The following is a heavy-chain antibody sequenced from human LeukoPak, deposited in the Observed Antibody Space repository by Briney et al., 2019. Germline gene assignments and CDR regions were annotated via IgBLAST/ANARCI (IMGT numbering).Heavy chain of an antibody. J-gene: IGHJ4*02. D-gene: IGHD3-22*01. CDR2: IYYNGST. V-gene: IGHV4-59*08. CDR1: GGSISSYY. Sequence: PSETLSLTCTVSGGSISSYYWSWIRQPPGKGLEWIGYIYYNGSTNYNPSLKSRVTISVDTSKNQFSLKLSSVTAADTAVYYCARHGFYYDSSGYLGLWGQGTLVTVSS. CDR3: ARHGFYYDSSGYLGL.